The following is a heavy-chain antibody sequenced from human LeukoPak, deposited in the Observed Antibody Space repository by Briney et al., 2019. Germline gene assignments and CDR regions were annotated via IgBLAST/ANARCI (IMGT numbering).Heavy chain of an antibody. CDR2: INHSGRT. J-gene: IGHJ5*02. V-gene: IGHV4-39*07. D-gene: IGHD1-26*01. CDR1: GGSISSSSYY. Sequence: SETLSLTCTVSGGSISSSSYYWGWIRQPPGKGLEWIGEINHSGRTNYNPSLKSRVTISIDRSKNQFSLKLGSVTAADTAVYYCARARDTTSGSNWFDPWGQGTLVTVSS. CDR3: ARARDTTSGSNWFDP.